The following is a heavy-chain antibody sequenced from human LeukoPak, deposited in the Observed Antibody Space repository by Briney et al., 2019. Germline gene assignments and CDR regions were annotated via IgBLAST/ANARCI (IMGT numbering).Heavy chain of an antibody. Sequence: ASVKVSCKASGYTFTSYYMHWVRQAPGQGLEWMGIINPSGGSTSYAQKFQGRVTMTRDTSTSTVYMELSSLRSEDTAVYYCASHFGQGRHFVTLDYWGQGTLVTVSS. CDR2: INPSGGST. CDR3: ASHFGQGRHFVTLDY. D-gene: IGHD3-9*01. V-gene: IGHV1-46*01. CDR1: GYTFTSYY. J-gene: IGHJ4*02.